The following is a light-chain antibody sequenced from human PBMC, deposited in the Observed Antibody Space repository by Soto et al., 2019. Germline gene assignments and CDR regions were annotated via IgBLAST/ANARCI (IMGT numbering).Light chain of an antibody. CDR3: ATWDYSLTGEV. CDR1: SSNIGNNY. J-gene: IGLJ2*01. Sequence: QSVLTQPPSVSAAPGQKVTISCSGSSSNIGNNYVSWYQQLPGTAPKLLIYDNNKRPSGIPDRFSGSKSGTSGTLDITGPPTGEEAGYYCATWDYSLTGEVFGGGTQLTVL. CDR2: DNN. V-gene: IGLV1-51*01.